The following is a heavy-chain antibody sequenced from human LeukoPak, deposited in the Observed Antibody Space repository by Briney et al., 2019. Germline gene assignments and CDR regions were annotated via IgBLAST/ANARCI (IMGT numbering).Heavy chain of an antibody. Sequence: XASXXTFXXXAISWVRQAPGQGVEWMGGIIAIFGTANYAQKFQGRVTITTDESTSTAYMELSSLRSEDTAVYYCARSSQNYFDYWGQGTLVTVSS. CDR1: XXTFXXXA. CDR3: ARSSQNYFDY. CDR2: IIAIFGTA. V-gene: IGHV1-69*05. J-gene: IGHJ4*02. D-gene: IGHD3-10*01.